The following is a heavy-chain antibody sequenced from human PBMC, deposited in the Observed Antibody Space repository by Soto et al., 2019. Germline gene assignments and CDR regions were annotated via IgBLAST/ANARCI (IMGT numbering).Heavy chain of an antibody. V-gene: IGHV2-5*02. CDR3: VHGMIVAGHWFFDI. Sequence: IALRESGPTLVKPTQTLTLTCCFSGFSLTTSGVGVGWIRQPPGKALEWLALIHGDDEKNYSPSLRTRLTITKDTSKNQAVLTMTDMDPVDTGTYYCVHGMIVAGHWFFDIWGRGTLVTVSS. J-gene: IGHJ2*01. D-gene: IGHD5-12*01. CDR2: IHGDDEK. CDR1: GFSLTTSGVG.